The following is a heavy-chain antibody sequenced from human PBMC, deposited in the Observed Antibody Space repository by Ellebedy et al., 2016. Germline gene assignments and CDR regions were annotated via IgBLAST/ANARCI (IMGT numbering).Heavy chain of an antibody. CDR2: INTNGNT. D-gene: IGHD1-26*01. CDR1: GGSISSYY. CDR3: ARMRIVGATTPYYFDY. J-gene: IGHJ4*02. V-gene: IGHV4-4*07. Sequence: SETLSLXXTVSGGSISSYYWSWIRQPAGKGLEYIGRINTNGNTNYNPSLKSRVTISVDTSKNQFSLKLSSVTAADTAVYYCARMRIVGATTPYYFDYWGQGTLVTVSS.